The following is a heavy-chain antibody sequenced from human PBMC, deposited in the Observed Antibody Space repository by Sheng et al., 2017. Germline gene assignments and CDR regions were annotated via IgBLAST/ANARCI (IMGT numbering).Heavy chain of an antibody. Sequence: QLQLQESGPGLVKPSETLSLTCSVSSGSISSSSYYWGWIRQPPGKGLEWIGTIYYSGSTYYNPSLQSRVTISVDTSKNQFSLKLSSVTAADTAVYFCARHGHDYGDYGDYYYYYMDVWG. D-gene: IGHD4-17*01. V-gene: IGHV4-39*01. CDR2: IYYSGST. CDR1: SGSISSSSYY. J-gene: IGHJ6*03. CDR3: ARHGHDYGDYGDYYYYYMDV.